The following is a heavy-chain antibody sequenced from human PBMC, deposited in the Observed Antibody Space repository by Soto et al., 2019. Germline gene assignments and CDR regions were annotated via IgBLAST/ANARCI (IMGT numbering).Heavy chain of an antibody. CDR2: MNPNSGNT. CDR1: GYTFTSYD. Sequence: ASVKVSCKASGYTFTSYDINWVRQATGQGLEWMGWMNPNSGNTGYAQKFQGRVTMTRSTSISTAYMELSSLRSEDTAVYYCARAQGLYGDETIDYWGQGTLVTVSS. J-gene: IGHJ4*02. D-gene: IGHD4-17*01. CDR3: ARAQGLYGDETIDY. V-gene: IGHV1-8*01.